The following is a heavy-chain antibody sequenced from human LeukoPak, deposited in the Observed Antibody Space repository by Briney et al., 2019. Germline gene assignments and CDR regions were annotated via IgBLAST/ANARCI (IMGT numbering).Heavy chain of an antibody. CDR1: GYTFTSYD. CDR3: ARGRGRWLQHGLDY. Sequence: ASVKVSCKASGYTFTSYDINWVRQATGQGLEWMGWMNPNSGNTGYAQKFQGRVTMARNTSISTAYMELSSLRSEDTAVYYCARGRGRWLQHGLDYWGQGTLVTVSS. CDR2: MNPNSGNT. J-gene: IGHJ4*02. V-gene: IGHV1-8*01. D-gene: IGHD5-24*01.